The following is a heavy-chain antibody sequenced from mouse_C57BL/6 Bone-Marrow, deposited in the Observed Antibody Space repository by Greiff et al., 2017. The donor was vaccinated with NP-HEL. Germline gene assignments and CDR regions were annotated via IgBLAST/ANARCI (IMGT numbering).Heavy chain of an antibody. CDR3: ARGYYGSSPWFDY. V-gene: IGHV1-82*01. CDR2: IYPGDGDT. Sequence: QVQLQQSGPELVKPGASVKISCKASGYAFSSSWMNWVKQRPGKGLEWIGRIYPGDGDTNYNGKFKGKATLTADKSSSTAYMQLSSLTSEDSAVYFCARGYYGSSPWFDYWGQGTLVTVSA. CDR1: GYAFSSSW. D-gene: IGHD1-1*01. J-gene: IGHJ3*01.